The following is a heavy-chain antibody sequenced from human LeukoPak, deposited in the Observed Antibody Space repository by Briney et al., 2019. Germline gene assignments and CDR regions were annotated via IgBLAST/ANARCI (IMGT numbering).Heavy chain of an antibody. CDR2: VSGNGYSAEAT. V-gene: IGHV3-23*01. Sequence: PGGSLRLSCAASGFIFSTYTMSWVRQAPGKGLEWVSSVSGNGYSAEATYYADSVKGRFSISRGDSKNTMYLEMTSLRVEDTALYFCAKRGGNSRGTYFDYWGHGILVTVSA. J-gene: IGHJ4*01. CDR3: AKRGGNSRGTYFDY. CDR1: GFIFSTYT. D-gene: IGHD4-23*01.